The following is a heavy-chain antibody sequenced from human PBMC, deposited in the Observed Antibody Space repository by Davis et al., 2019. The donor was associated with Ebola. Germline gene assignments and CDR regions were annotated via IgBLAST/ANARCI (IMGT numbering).Heavy chain of an antibody. D-gene: IGHD6-25*01. Sequence: GESLKISCAASGFTFSDHYIDWVRQASGKGLAWAGRIRNKAKSYTTEYAASVKGRFTISRDDSKNSLYLQMNSLKTEDTAVYYWARGAKAGSNYAYGMDVWGKGTTVTVSS. CDR2: IRNKAKSYTT. J-gene: IGHJ6*04. CDR1: GFTFSDHY. V-gene: IGHV3-72*01. CDR3: ARGAKAGSNYAYGMDV.